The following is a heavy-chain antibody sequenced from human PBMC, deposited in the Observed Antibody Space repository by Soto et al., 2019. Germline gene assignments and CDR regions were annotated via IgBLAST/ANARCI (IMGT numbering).Heavy chain of an antibody. J-gene: IGHJ6*02. CDR1: GFTFSSYE. CDR2: ISSSGSTI. Sequence: GGSLRLSCAASGFTFSSYEMDWVRQAPGKGLQWVSYISSSGSTIYYADSVKGRFTISRDNAKNSLYLQMNSLRAEDTAVYYCVSQGVNNHYGMDVWGQGTKVTVSS. CDR3: VSQGVNNHYGMDV. D-gene: IGHD2-21*01. V-gene: IGHV3-48*03.